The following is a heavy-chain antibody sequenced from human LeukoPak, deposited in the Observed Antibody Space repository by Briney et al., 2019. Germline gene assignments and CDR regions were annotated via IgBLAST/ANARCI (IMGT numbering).Heavy chain of an antibody. CDR2: IYYSGST. D-gene: IGHD1-26*01. CDR1: GGSISSGDYY. CDR3: AGVWELHPRFDY. J-gene: IGHJ4*02. Sequence: PSETLSLTCTVSGGSISSGDYYWSWIRQPPGKGLEWIGYIYYSGSTYYNPSLKSRVTISVDTSKNQFSLKLSSVTAADTAVYYCAGVWELHPRFDYWGQGTLVTVSS. V-gene: IGHV4-30-4*08.